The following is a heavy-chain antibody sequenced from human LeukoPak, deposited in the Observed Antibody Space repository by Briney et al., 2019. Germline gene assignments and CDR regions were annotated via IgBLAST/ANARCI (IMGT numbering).Heavy chain of an antibody. CDR2: IRYDGSNK. CDR1: GFTFSSYG. V-gene: IGHV3-30*02. CDR3: AKAGIAVAGIFQH. J-gene: IGHJ1*01. D-gene: IGHD6-19*01. Sequence: GGSLRLSCAASGFTFSSYGMHWVRQAPGKGLEWVAFIRYDGSNKYYADSVKGRSTISRDNSKNTLYLQMNSLRAEDTAVYYCAKAGIAVAGIFQHWGQGTLVTVSS.